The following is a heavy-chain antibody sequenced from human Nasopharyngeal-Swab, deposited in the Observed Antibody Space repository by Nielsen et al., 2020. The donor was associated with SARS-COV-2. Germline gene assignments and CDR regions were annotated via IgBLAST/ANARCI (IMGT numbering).Heavy chain of an antibody. Sequence: GESLKISCVASGFTLSSYSMNWVRQAPGKGPEWVSSITSTGKYIDYADSLKGRFTISRDNAKNSLDLQMNSLRVEDTAVYYCARDDGWGLQVYWGRGTLVTVSS. CDR2: ITSTGKYI. CDR1: GFTLSSYS. D-gene: IGHD1-26*01. V-gene: IGHV3-21*01. J-gene: IGHJ4*02. CDR3: ARDDGWGLQVY.